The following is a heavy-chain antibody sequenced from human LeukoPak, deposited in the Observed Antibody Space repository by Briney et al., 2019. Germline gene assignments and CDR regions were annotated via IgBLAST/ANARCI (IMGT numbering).Heavy chain of an antibody. CDR2: ISGSGGST. V-gene: IGHV3-23*01. CDR3: AKTRTVTALSRGYFDL. J-gene: IGHJ2*01. CDR1: GFTFNNYA. Sequence: GRSLRLSCVASGFTFNNYAMNWVRQAPGKGLEWVSTISGSGGSTYYSDSVKGRFTVSRHNSKNTLYLQMNSLRAEDTAVYYCAKTRTVTALSRGYFDLWGRGTLVTVSS. D-gene: IGHD2-21*02.